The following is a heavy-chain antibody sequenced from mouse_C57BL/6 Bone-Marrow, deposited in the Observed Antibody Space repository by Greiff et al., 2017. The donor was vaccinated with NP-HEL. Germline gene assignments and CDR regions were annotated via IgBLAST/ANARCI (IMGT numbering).Heavy chain of an antibody. Sequence: DVKLQESGPELVKPGDSVKISCKASGYSFTGYFMNWVMQSHGKSLEWIGRINPYNGDTFYNQKFKGKATLTVDKSSSTAHMELRSLTSEDSAVYYCARDGGSSYLYWYFDVWGTGTTVTVSS. J-gene: IGHJ1*03. D-gene: IGHD1-1*01. CDR3: ARDGGSSYLYWYFDV. CDR1: GYSFTGYF. V-gene: IGHV1-20*01. CDR2: INPYNGDT.